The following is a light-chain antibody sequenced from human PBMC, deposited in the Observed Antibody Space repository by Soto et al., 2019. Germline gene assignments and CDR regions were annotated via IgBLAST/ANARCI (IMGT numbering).Light chain of an antibody. CDR2: VAS. V-gene: IGKV3-15*01. CDR3: QQYNNWLWT. CDR1: QSVNSN. J-gene: IGKJ1*01. Sequence: EVVKPQSPATLSVPPGERATLSCRASQSVNSNLVWYQQKPGQAPRLLIYVASTRATGIPERLSGSGYGTDVTLTISSLQPEGFAVYYCQQYNNWLWTFGQGTKVEIK.